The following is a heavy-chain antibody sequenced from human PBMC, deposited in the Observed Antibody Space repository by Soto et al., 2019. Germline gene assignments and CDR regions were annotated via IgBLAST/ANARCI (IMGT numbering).Heavy chain of an antibody. CDR2: TSYGGNT. J-gene: IGHJ3*02. V-gene: IGHV4-59*01. Sequence: SETLSLTCTVSGGSIGAYYWSWIRQPPGKGLEWIGYTSYGGNTNYNPSLRSRVTISIDASKNQFSLKLSSMTAADTAVYYCASRDWNDAFHIWGQGAMVTVSS. CDR3: ASRDWNDAFHI. CDR1: GGSIGAYY. D-gene: IGHD1-1*01.